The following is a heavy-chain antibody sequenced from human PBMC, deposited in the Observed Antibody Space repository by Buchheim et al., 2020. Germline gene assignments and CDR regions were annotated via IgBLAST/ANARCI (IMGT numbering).Heavy chain of an antibody. CDR3: ARDDSSGYYYYYYGMDV. V-gene: IGHV3-33*01. J-gene: IGHJ6*02. CDR2: IWYDGSNK. D-gene: IGHD3-22*01. Sequence: QVQLVESGGGVVQPGRSLRLSCAASGFTFSSYGMHWVRQAPGKGLEWVAVIWYDGSNKYYADSVKGRFTISRDNSKNTLYLQMNRLRAEDTAVYYWARDDSSGYYYYYYGMDVWGQGTT. CDR1: GFTFSSYG.